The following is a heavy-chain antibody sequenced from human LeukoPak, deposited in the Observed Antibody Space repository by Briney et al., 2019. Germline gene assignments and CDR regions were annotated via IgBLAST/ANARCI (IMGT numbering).Heavy chain of an antibody. D-gene: IGHD1-26*01. J-gene: IGHJ4*02. CDR1: GGTFSSYA. CDR3: AGSGSYHSLFDY. Sequence: ASVKISCKASGGTFSSYAISWVRQAPGQGLEWMGGIIPIFGTANYAQKFQGRVTITTDESTSTAYMELSSLRSEDTAVYYWAGSGSYHSLFDYWGQGTLVTVSS. V-gene: IGHV1-69*05. CDR2: IIPIFGTA.